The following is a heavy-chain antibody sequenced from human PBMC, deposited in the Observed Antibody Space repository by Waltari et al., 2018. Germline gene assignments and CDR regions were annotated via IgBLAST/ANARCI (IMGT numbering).Heavy chain of an antibody. CDR1: GFTFSSYA. D-gene: IGHD6-6*01. J-gene: IGHJ6*02. V-gene: IGHV3-30-3*01. CDR2: ISYDGSNK. Sequence: QVQLVESGGGVVQPGRSLRLSCAASGFTFSSYAMHWVRQAPGKGLEWVAVISYDGSNKYYADSVKGRFTISRDNSKNTLYLQMNSLRAEDTAVYYCASIAARYYYYGMDVWGHGTTVTVSS. CDR3: ASIAARYYYYGMDV.